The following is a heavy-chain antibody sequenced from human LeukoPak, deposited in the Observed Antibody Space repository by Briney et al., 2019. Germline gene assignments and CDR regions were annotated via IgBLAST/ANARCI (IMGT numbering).Heavy chain of an antibody. CDR2: IRSKANSYAT. CDR1: GFTFSGSA. CDR3: TSTHYYYYYYMDV. V-gene: IGHV3-73*01. Sequence: GGSLRLSCAASGFTFSGSAMHWVRQASGKGLEWVGRIRSKANSYATAYAASVKGRFTISRDDSKNTAYLQMNSLKTKDTAVYYCTSTHYYYYYYMDVWGKGTTVTVSS. J-gene: IGHJ6*03.